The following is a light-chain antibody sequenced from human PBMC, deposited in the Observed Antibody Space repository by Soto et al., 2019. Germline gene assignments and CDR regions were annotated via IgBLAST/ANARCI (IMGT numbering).Light chain of an antibody. Sequence: EFVLTQSPAILTLSPGERATLSCRASQSVNNYLAWYQQRPGQAPRLLIYDASNRATGIPARFSGSGSGTDFTLTISSLEPEDFAVYYCQHRNNRPFSFGPGTKVDIK. CDR1: QSVNNY. CDR2: DAS. V-gene: IGKV3-11*01. CDR3: QHRNNRPFS. J-gene: IGKJ3*01.